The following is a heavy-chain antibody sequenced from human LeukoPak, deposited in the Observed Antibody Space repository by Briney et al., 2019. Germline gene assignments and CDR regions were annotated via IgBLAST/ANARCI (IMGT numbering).Heavy chain of an antibody. Sequence: PGGSLRLSCAASGFTFSNAWMSWVRQAPGKGLEWVGRIKSKTDGGTTDYAAPVKGRFTISRDDSKSTLYLQMNSLKTEDTAVYYCTTDLDTAMVIDYWGQGTLVTVSS. D-gene: IGHD5-18*01. CDR2: IKSKTDGGTT. V-gene: IGHV3-15*01. CDR3: TTDLDTAMVIDY. CDR1: GFTFSNAW. J-gene: IGHJ4*02.